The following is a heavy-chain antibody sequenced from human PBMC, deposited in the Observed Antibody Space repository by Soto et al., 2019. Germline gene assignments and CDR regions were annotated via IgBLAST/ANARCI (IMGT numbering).Heavy chain of an antibody. J-gene: IGHJ4*02. V-gene: IGHV3-49*04. D-gene: IGHD2-2*01. CDR3: TRIAYCSSTSCYPGDY. CDR1: GFTFGDYA. Sequence: GGSLRLSCTASGFTFGDYAMSWVRQAPGKGLEWVGFIRSKAYGGTTEYAASVKGRFTISRDDSKSIAYLQMNSLKTEDTAVYYCTRIAYCSSTSCYPGDYWGQGTLVTVSS. CDR2: IRSKAYGGTT.